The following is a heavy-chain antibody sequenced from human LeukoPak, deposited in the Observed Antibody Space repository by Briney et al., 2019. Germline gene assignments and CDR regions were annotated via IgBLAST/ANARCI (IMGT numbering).Heavy chain of an antibody. CDR2: GSESGGT. Sequence: PSETLSLTCAVYGGSLNGHYWSWIRQPPGKGLEWIGEGSESGGTKFNPSLKSRVTISVDKSKNQFSLKLSSVTAADTAVYYCARDGQYYYDSWGQGTLVTVSS. CDR3: ARDGQYYYDS. CDR1: GGSLNGHY. V-gene: IGHV4-34*01. D-gene: IGHD3-22*01. J-gene: IGHJ4*02.